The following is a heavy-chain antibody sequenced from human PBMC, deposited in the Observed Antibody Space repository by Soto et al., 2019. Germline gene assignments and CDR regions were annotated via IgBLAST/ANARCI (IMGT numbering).Heavy chain of an antibody. CDR3: ARSYYYDSTGYYRTFDY. V-gene: IGHV3-23*01. Sequence: PGGSLRLACAASGIIFGQYAMSWVRLAPGKGLEWVSVVGPSGASTFYADSVRGRFTISRDNSENTLYLQMNSLRAADTALYFCARSYYYDSTGYYRTFDYWGPGTRVTVSS. J-gene: IGHJ4*02. CDR2: VGPSGAST. D-gene: IGHD3-22*01. CDR1: GIIFGQYA.